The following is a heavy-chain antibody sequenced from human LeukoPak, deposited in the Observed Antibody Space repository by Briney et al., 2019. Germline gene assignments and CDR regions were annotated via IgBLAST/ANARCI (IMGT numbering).Heavy chain of an antibody. J-gene: IGHJ3*02. CDR1: GGSISTAVYY. D-gene: IGHD1-26*01. Sequence: SETLSLTCTVSGGSISTAVYYWAWVRQPPGKGLEWIGSIYYDGNTFYNPSLKSRVTMPVDTSKSQFSLRLSSVTAADTTVYYCARHPSGTYFAFDIWGQGTMVTVSS. CDR2: IYYDGNT. V-gene: IGHV4-39*01. CDR3: ARHPSGTYFAFDI.